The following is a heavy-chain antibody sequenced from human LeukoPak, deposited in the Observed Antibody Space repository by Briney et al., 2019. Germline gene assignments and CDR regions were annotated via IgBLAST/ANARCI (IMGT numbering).Heavy chain of an antibody. J-gene: IGHJ3*02. Sequence: GESLKISCKGSGYSFTSYWIGWVRQMPGKGLEWMGIIYPGDSDTRYSPSFQGQVTISADKSISTAYLQWSSLKASDTAMYYCAVELRYFDWSSTPMAAFDIWGQGTMVTVSS. CDR1: GYSFTSYW. D-gene: IGHD3-9*01. CDR3: AVELRYFDWSSTPMAAFDI. V-gene: IGHV5-51*01. CDR2: IYPGDSDT.